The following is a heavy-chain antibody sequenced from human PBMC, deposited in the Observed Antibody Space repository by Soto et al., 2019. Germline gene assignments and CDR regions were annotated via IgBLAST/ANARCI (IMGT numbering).Heavy chain of an antibody. CDR3: ALALGPTTGLDY. D-gene: IGHD1-26*01. CDR1: GASTVSHYH. V-gene: IGHV4-31*02. J-gene: IGHJ4*02. CDR2: TFNSGTT. Sequence: PSETLSLTCSVSGASTVSHYHWTWIRQPPGKGLEWMGYTFNSGTTFYNPSLTSRLSISMDTSGNHFSLELRSVTAADTAVYYCALALGPTTGLDYWGQGTLVTVSS.